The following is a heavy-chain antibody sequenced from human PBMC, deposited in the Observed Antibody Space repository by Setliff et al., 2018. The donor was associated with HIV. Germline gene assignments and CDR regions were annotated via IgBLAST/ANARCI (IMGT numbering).Heavy chain of an antibody. CDR1: GYSFTNLG. CDR3: ARAYDVLTGYFDY. D-gene: IGHD3-9*01. J-gene: IGHJ4*02. Sequence: ASVKVSCKASGYSFTNLGLNWVRQAPGQGLEWMGWISVYNGHTNFAQKLRDRVTMTTDTSTSTAYMELRSLRSDDTAVYYCARAYDVLTGYFDYWGQGTLVTVSS. V-gene: IGHV1-18*01. CDR2: ISVYNGHT.